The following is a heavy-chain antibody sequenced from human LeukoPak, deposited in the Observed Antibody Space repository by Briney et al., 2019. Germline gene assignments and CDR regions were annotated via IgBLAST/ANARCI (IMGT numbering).Heavy chain of an antibody. D-gene: IGHD3-10*01. CDR3: ARRRTYGSGSYANWFDP. CDR1: GFTFSSYA. Sequence: GGSLRLSCAASGFTFSSYAMHWVRQAPGKGLGWVAVILYDGSNKYYADSVKGRFTISRDNSKNTLYLQMNSLRAEDTAVYYCARRRTYGSGSYANWFDPWGQGTLVTVSS. CDR2: ILYDGSNK. V-gene: IGHV3-30*04. J-gene: IGHJ5*02.